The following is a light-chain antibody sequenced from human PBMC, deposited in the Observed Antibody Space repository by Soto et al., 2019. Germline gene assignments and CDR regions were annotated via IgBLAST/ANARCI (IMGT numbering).Light chain of an antibody. J-gene: IGKJ5*01. Sequence: EIVLTQSPGTLSLSPGERATLSCRASQSVSYYLAWYQQKPGQAPRLLIYGASTRATGIPARFSGSGSGTEFTLTISNLQSEDFAVYFCQQYHNWPPITFGQGTRLEIK. CDR2: GAS. CDR3: QQYHNWPPIT. V-gene: IGKV3D-15*01. CDR1: QSVSYY.